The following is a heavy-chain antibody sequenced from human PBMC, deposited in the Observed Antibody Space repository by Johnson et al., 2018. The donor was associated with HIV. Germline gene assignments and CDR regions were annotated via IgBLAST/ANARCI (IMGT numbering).Heavy chain of an antibody. Sequence: HVQLVEFGGGVVQPGRSLRLSCAASGFTFSSYAMHWVRQAPGKGLEWVAVISYDGSNKYYADSVKGRFTVSRDNSKNTLYLQINSLRPEDTAVYYCATSGDKYSSNWGDAFDIWGQGTMVTVSS. V-gene: IGHV3-30*14. D-gene: IGHD6-13*01. J-gene: IGHJ3*02. CDR2: ISYDGSNK. CDR1: GFTFSSYA. CDR3: ATSGDKYSSNWGDAFDI.